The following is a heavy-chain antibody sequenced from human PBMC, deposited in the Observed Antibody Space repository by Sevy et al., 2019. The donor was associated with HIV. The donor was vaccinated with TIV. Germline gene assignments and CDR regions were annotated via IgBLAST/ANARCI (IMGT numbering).Heavy chain of an antibody. CDR3: AKDEDTTVVFFDY. CDR2: ISGSGGST. J-gene: IGHJ4*02. CDR1: GFTFSSYA. D-gene: IGHD4-17*01. V-gene: IGHV3-23*01. Sequence: GGSLRLSCAVSGFTFSSYAMSWVRQAPGKGLEWVSAISGSGGSTYYADSVKGRFTNSRDNCKNTLYLQMNSLRAEDTAVYYCAKDEDTTVVFFDYWGQGTLVTVSS.